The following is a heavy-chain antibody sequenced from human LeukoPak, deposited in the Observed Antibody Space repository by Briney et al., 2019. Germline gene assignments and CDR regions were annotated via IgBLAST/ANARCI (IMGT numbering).Heavy chain of an antibody. CDR1: GFTFSSYS. Sequence: PGGSLRLSCAASGFTFSSYSMNWVRQAPGKGLEWVSSISSSSSSYIYYADSVKGRFTISRDNAKNSLYLQMNSLRAEDTAVYYCAVALSGSYVYYHTMDVWGQGTTVTVSS. CDR3: AVALSGSYVYYHTMDV. J-gene: IGHJ6*02. V-gene: IGHV3-21*01. D-gene: IGHD3-10*01. CDR2: ISSSSSSYI.